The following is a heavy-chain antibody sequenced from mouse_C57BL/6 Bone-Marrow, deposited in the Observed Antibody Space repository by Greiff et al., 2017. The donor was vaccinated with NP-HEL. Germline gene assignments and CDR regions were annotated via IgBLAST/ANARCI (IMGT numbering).Heavy chain of an antibody. Sequence: EVKLMESGGGLVQPGGSMKLSCVASGFTFSNYWMNWVRQSPEKGLEWVAQIRLKSDNYATHYAESVKGRFTISRDDSKSSVYLQMNNLRAEDTGIYYCTVGARLRGFAYWGQGTLVTVSA. D-gene: IGHD2-4*01. J-gene: IGHJ3*01. CDR3: TVGARLRGFAY. V-gene: IGHV6-3*01. CDR2: IRLKSDNYAT. CDR1: GFTFSNYW.